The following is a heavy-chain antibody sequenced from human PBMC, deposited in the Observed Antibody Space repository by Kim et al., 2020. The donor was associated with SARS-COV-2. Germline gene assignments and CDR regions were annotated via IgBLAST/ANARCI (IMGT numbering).Heavy chain of an antibody. J-gene: IGHJ4*02. V-gene: IGHV3-21*01. D-gene: IGHD5-18*01. Sequence: GGSLRLSCAASGFTFSSYCMNWVRQAPGKGLEWVSSISRSGTHIYYADSVKGRFTISRDDAKNSLSLQMNSLRAEDTAVYYCARVQALVGTRGGTDYWGQGTLVTVSS. CDR2: ISRSGTHI. CDR1: GFTFSSYC. CDR3: ARVQALVGTRGGTDY.